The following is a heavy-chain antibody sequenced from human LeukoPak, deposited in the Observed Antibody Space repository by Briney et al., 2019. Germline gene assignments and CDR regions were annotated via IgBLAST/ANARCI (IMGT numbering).Heavy chain of an antibody. CDR2: VYHSGTT. J-gene: IGHJ4*02. Sequence: SQTLSLTCAVSGDSISTGPYSWSWIRQPPGKGLEWIGYVYHSGTTDYNPSLKSRVTMSLDRSKNQFSLKLNSVIAADTAVYYCARGGAHFDFWGQGTLVTVSS. CDR3: ARGGAHFDF. CDR1: GDSISTGPYS. D-gene: IGHD6-25*01. V-gene: IGHV4-30-2*01.